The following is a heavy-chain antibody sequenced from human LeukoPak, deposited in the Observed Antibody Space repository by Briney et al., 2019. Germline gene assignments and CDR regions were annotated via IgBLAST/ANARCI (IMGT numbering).Heavy chain of an antibody. D-gene: IGHD2-2*01. J-gene: IGHJ3*02. CDR3: AREWGYVVPAAPDAFDI. V-gene: IGHV3-48*02. CDR2: ISSSSSTI. CDR1: GFTFSSYS. Sequence: GGSLRLSCAASGFTFSSYSMNWVRQAPGKGLEWVSYISSSSSTIYYADSVKGRFTISRDNAKNSLYLQMNSLRDEDTAVYYCAREWGYVVPAAPDAFDIWGQGTMVTVS.